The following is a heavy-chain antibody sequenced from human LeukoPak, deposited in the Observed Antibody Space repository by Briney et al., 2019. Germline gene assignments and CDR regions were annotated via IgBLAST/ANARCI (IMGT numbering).Heavy chain of an antibody. CDR3: ARHKRWGVIIGVDY. CDR2: INHSGST. V-gene: IGHV4-34*01. D-gene: IGHD3-10*01. CDR1: GGSFSGYY. J-gene: IGHJ4*02. Sequence: PSETLSLTCAVYGGSFSGYYWSWIRQPPGKGLEWIGEINHSGSTNYNPSLKSRVTISVDTSKNQFSLKLSSVTAADTAVYYCARHKRWGVIIGVDYWGQGTLVTVSS.